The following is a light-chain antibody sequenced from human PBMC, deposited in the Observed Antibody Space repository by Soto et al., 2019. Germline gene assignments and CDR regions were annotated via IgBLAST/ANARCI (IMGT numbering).Light chain of an antibody. CDR3: QQGHNWPLT. Sequence: EIVMTQSPATLSVSPGERATLSCRASQSISSELAWYQQKPGQPPRPLIYGASTRATGVPARFTGSGSGSDFTLTISRLQSEDFAVYYCQQGHNWPLTFGQGTRLEI. V-gene: IGKV3-15*01. J-gene: IGKJ2*01. CDR2: GAS. CDR1: QSISSE.